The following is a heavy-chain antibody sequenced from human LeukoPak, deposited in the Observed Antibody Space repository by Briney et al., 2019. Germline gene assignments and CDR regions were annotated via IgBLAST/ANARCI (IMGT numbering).Heavy chain of an antibody. Sequence: WASVKVSCKASGGTFSSYAISWVRQAPGQGLEWMGRIIPIFGIANYAQKFQGRVTITADKSTSTAYMELSSLRFEDTAVYYCAPYYYGSGSYYQPVDYWGQGTLVTVSS. V-gene: IGHV1-69*04. CDR2: IIPIFGIA. D-gene: IGHD3-10*01. CDR1: GGTFSSYA. CDR3: APYYYGSGSYYQPVDY. J-gene: IGHJ4*02.